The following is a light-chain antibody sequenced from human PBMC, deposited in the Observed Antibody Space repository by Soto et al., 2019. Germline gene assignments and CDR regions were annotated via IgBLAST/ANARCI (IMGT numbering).Light chain of an antibody. CDR1: QNIRSH. V-gene: IGKV1-39*01. Sequence: ILMIQSPSSLSASVGDRVTISCRASQNIRSHVNWYQHKAGKAPKLLIHDATTLQSGVPSRFSGSGSGTDFTLTITSLQPEDFAIYYCQQSFITPRSFGQGTKWIS. CDR2: DAT. J-gene: IGKJ1*01. CDR3: QQSFITPRS.